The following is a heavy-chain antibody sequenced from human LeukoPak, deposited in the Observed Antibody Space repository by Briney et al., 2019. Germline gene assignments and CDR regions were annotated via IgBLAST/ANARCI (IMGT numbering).Heavy chain of an antibody. CDR2: ISGSSSNT. V-gene: IGHV3-48*02. CDR3: ARDLYY. Sequence: GGSLRLSCAASGFTFSSYSMNWVRQAPGKGLEWVSHISGSSSNTYYADSAQGRFTISRDNAKNSLHLQMNSLRDEDTAVYYCARDLYYWGQGTLVTVSS. CDR1: GFTFSSYS. J-gene: IGHJ4*02.